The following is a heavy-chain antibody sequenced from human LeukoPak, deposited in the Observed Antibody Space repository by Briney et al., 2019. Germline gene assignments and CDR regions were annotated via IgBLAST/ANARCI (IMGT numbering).Heavy chain of an antibody. D-gene: IGHD2-15*01. CDR2: INPNSGGT. Sequence: ASVKVSCKASGYTFTGYYMYWVGQAPGQGLEWMGWINPNSGGTNYAQKFQGRVTMTRDTSISTAYMEQSRLRSDDTAVYYCARSYCRGGSCEEWPDLWGQGTLVTVSS. CDR3: ARSYCRGGSCEEWPDL. CDR1: GYTFTGYY. V-gene: IGHV1-2*02. J-gene: IGHJ5*02.